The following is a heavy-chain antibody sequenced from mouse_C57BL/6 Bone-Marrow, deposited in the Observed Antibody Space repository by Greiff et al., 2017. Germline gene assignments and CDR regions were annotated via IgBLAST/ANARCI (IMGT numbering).Heavy chain of an antibody. Sequence: QVTLKESGPGILQPSQTLSLTCSFSGFSLSTFGMGVGWIRQPSGKGLEWLAHIWWDDDKYYNPALKSRLTISKDTSKNQVFLKIANVDTADTATYYCARILFYYYGSRAWFAYWGQGTLVTVSA. V-gene: IGHV8-8*01. J-gene: IGHJ3*01. D-gene: IGHD1-1*01. CDR2: IWWDDDK. CDR3: ARILFYYYGSRAWFAY. CDR1: GFSLSTFGMG.